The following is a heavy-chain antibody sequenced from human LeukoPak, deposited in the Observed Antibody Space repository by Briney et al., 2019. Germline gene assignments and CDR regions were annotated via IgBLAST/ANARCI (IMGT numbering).Heavy chain of an antibody. CDR1: GYTFTGYY. J-gene: IGHJ4*02. V-gene: IGHV1-2*02. Sequence: GASVKVSCKASGYTFTGYYMHWVRQAPGQGLEWMGWINPNSGDTNYAQKFQGRVTMTRDTSISTAYMELSRLTSDDTAVYYCARDWYYDILTGTQEALGFDYWGQGTLVTVSS. D-gene: IGHD3-9*01. CDR3: ARDWYYDILTGTQEALGFDY. CDR2: INPNSGDT.